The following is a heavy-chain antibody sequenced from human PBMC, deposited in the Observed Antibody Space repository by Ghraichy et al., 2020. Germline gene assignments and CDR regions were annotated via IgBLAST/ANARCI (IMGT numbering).Heavy chain of an antibody. CDR2: IYTSGST. D-gene: IGHD6-19*01. CDR1: GGSISSYY. V-gene: IGHV4-4*09. J-gene: IGHJ3*02. Sequence: SETLSLTCTVSGGSISSYYWSWIRQPPGKGLEWIGYIYTSGSTNYNPSLKSRVTISVDTSKNQFSLKLSSVTAADTAVYYCARLGETSGYSSGWYPRGGDAFDIWGQGTMVTVSS. CDR3: ARLGETSGYSSGWYPRGGDAFDI.